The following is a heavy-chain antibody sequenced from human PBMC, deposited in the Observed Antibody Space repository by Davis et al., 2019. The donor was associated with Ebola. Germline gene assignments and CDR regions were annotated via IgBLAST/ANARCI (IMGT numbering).Heavy chain of an antibody. V-gene: IGHV2-5*02. Sequence: SGPTLVKPTQTLTLTCTFSGFSLNTYGVGVGWIRQPPGKALEWLALMFWDDDNRYSPSLKSRLTITKDTSKNQVVLTMTNMDPVDTATYYCAHLGGAPGYWGQGTLVTVSS. CDR1: GFSLNTYGVG. CDR3: AHLGGAPGY. J-gene: IGHJ4*02. CDR2: MFWDDDN. D-gene: IGHD1-26*01.